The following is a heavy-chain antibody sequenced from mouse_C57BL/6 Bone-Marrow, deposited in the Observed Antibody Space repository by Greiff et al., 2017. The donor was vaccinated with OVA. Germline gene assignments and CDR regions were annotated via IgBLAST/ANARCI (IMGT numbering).Heavy chain of an antibody. CDR1: GFNIKDYY. Sequence: EVQLQESGAELVKPGASVKLSCTASGFNIKDYYMHWVKQRTEQGLEWIGRIDPEDGETKYAPKFQGKATITADKSSNPAYLQLRSLTSEDTAVYYCAGSISYGSSLAWFAYWGQGTLVTVSA. CDR3: AGSISYGSSLAWFAY. V-gene: IGHV14-2*01. D-gene: IGHD1-1*01. J-gene: IGHJ3*01. CDR2: IDPEDGET.